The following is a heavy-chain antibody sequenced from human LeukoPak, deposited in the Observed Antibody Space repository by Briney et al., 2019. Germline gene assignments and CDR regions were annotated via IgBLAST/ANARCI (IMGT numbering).Heavy chain of an antibody. Sequence: GGSLRLPCTTSGFTFGDHAMSWVRQAPGKGLEWVGFIRSKGYDGTTEYAASVKGRFAISRDDSKSIAYLQMNSLKTEDTAVYYCTRGPTQQWVYYGMDVWGQGTTVIVSS. D-gene: IGHD5-18*01. J-gene: IGHJ6*02. V-gene: IGHV3-49*04. CDR1: GFTFGDHA. CDR2: IRSKGYDGTT. CDR3: TRGPTQQWVYYGMDV.